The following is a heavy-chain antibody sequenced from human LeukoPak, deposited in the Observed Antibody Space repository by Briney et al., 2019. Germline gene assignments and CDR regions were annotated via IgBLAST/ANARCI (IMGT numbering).Heavy chain of an antibody. D-gene: IGHD1-1*01. CDR2: ISSSSSYI. CDR1: GFTFSSYG. J-gene: IGHJ5*02. CDR3: AREVERYNWFDP. V-gene: IGHV3-21*01. Sequence: GGSLRLSCAASGFTFSSYGMNWVRQAPGKGLEWVSSISSSSSYIYYADSAKGRFTISRDNAKNSLYLQMNSLRAEDTAVYYCAREVERYNWFDPWGQGTLVSVSS.